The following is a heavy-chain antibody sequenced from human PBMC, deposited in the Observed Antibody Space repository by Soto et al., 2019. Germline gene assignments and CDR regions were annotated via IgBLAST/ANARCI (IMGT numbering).Heavy chain of an antibody. CDR2: INHSGST. J-gene: IGHJ4*02. V-gene: IGHV4-34*01. D-gene: IGHD1-26*01. CDR3: ARVSGSYTKTPIDY. CDR1: GGSFSGYY. Sequence: ASETLSLTCAVYGGSFSGYYWSWICQPPGEGLEWIGEINHSGSTNYNPSLKSRVTISVDTSKNQFSLKLSSVTAADTAVYYCARVSGSYTKTPIDYWGQGTLVTVSS.